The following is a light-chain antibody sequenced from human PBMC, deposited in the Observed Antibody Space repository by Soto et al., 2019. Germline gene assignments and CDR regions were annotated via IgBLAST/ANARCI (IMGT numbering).Light chain of an antibody. CDR3: CSYAGSYTYI. CDR2: DVS. CDR1: SSDVGGYNY. J-gene: IGLJ1*01. V-gene: IGLV2-11*01. Sequence: QSALTQPRSVSGSPGQSVTISCTGTSSDVGGYNYVSWYQQHPGKAPKLMIYDVSKRPSGVPDRFSGSKSGNTAYLTISGLQAEDEADYYCCSYAGSYTYIFVTGTKVTV.